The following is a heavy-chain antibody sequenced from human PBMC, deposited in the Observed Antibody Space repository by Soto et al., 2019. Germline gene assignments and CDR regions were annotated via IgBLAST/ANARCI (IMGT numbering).Heavy chain of an antibody. J-gene: IGHJ6*03. Sequence: QVQLVQSGAEVKKHGASVKVSCKASGYTFTSYGISWVRQAPGQGLEWMGWISAYNGNTNYAQKLQGRGTMTTDTSTSTAYMELRSLRSDDTAVYYCARTIKEGTYGDYVDYYYYYMDVWGKGTTVTVSS. CDR1: GYTFTSYG. CDR3: ARTIKEGTYGDYVDYYYYYMDV. V-gene: IGHV1-18*01. CDR2: ISAYNGNT. D-gene: IGHD4-17*01.